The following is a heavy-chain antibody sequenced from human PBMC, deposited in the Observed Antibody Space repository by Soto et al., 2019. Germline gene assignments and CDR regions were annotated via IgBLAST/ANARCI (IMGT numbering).Heavy chain of an antibody. V-gene: IGHV3-9*01. CDR2: ITWNSRVL. J-gene: IGHJ4*02. Sequence: GGSLRLSCVGTGLNFDDFAMHWVRQAPGKGLEWVSGITWNSRVLAYAGSVKGRFTISRDNARNSLYLQMDSLRDEDTALYYCVRASMPKAHFDSWGQGTLVTVSS. CDR1: GLNFDDFA. CDR3: VRASMPKAHFDS. D-gene: IGHD2-2*01.